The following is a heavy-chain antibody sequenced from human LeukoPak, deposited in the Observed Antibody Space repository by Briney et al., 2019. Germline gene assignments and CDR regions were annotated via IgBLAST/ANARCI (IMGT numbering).Heavy chain of an antibody. CDR1: GFSFSRYW. D-gene: IGHD3-10*01. J-gene: IGHJ4*02. Sequence: GGSLRLSRAASGFSFSRYWMSWVRQAPGKGLEWVANIKQDGGERYYVDSVKGRFTISRDNSKNTLYLQMNSLRAEDTAVYYCAKDSPGGIHRFGYWGQGTLVTVSS. V-gene: IGHV3-7*03. CDR2: IKQDGGER. CDR3: AKDSPGGIHRFGY.